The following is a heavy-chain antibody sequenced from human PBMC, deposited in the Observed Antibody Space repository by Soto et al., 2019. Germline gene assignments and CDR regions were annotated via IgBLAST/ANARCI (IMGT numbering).Heavy chain of an antibody. D-gene: IGHD2-15*01. CDR2: IYWDDDK. Sequence: SGPTLVNPTQTLTLTCTFSGFSLSTSGVGVGWIRQPPGKALEWLALIYWDDDKRYSPSLKSRLTITKDTSKNQVVLTMTNMDPVDTATYYCAYEREYCSGGSCHRDDYYYYMDVWGKGTTVTVS. V-gene: IGHV2-5*02. J-gene: IGHJ6*03. CDR3: AYEREYCSGGSCHRDDYYYYMDV. CDR1: GFSLSTSGVG.